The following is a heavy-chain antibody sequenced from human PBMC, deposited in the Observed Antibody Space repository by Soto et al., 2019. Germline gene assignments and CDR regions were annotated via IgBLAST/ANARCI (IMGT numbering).Heavy chain of an antibody. CDR1: GGTFSSYT. V-gene: IGHV1-69*02. D-gene: IGHD4-17*01. Sequence: QVQLVQSGAEVKKPGSSVKVSCKASGGTFSSYTISWVRQAPGQGLEWMGRIIPILGIANYAQKFQGRVTITAEKSTSKAYMELSSLRSEDTAVYYCARKPITYGDYADYWGQGTLVTVSS. CDR3: ARKPITYGDYADY. J-gene: IGHJ4*02. CDR2: IIPILGIA.